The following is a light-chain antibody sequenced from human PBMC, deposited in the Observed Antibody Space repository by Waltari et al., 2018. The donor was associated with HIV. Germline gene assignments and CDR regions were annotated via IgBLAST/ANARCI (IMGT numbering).Light chain of an antibody. J-gene: IGKJ4*01. CDR2: GAS. CDR3: QQRSNWLSLS. CDR1: PSVSTD. Sequence: EIVFTQSPATLSLSPGERATLSCRASPSVSTDLAWYQKRPCPAPRLLIYGASNRATGIPVRFSGRGSGTDFTLTISSLEPEDFAVYYCQQRSNWLSLSFGGGTKVEIK. V-gene: IGKV3-11*01.